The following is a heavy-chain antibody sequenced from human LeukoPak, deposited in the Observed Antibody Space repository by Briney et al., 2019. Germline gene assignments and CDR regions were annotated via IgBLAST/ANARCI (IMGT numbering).Heavy chain of an antibody. V-gene: IGHV1-69*05. CDR3: SRERGYCYGSDAFDS. D-gene: IGHD5-18*01. CDR1: AGTFISYA. CDR2: IIPIFGTA. J-gene: IGHJ3*02. Sequence: SVTVSCKASAGTFISYAISLVRQAPGQGLEWMGGIIPIFGTANNAHKFQGRVPITTDESTSTAYMDLHSMRSEAKAVYYCSRERGYCYGSDAFDSWGQGTMVTVSS.